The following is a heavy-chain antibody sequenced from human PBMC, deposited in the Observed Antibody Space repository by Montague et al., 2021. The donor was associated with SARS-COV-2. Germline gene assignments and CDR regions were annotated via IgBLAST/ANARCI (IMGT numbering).Heavy chain of an antibody. Sequence: SETLSLTCDVSGASISSNNWWSWVRQSPEKGLWWIEETYHSGSTNYNPSLRSRVSIFLDNSKNQFSQVLTSVTAADTAMYYCASHFVWQQLSTWGQGALVTVSS. CDR1: GASISSNNW. V-gene: IGHV4-4*02. CDR3: ASHFVWQQLST. CDR2: TYHSGST. J-gene: IGHJ4*02. D-gene: IGHD6-13*01.